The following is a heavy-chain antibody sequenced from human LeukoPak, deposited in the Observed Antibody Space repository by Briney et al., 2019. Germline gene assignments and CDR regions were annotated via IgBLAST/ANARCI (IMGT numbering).Heavy chain of an antibody. Sequence: GGSLRLSCAASGFTFSSFSMNWVRQAPGKGLGWVSSIYSTTTYIYYADSVKGRFTISRDNAENSLYLQMNSLRAEDTAVYYCARDQFIHAFDIWGQGTMVTVSS. CDR3: ARDQFIHAFDI. V-gene: IGHV3-21*01. J-gene: IGHJ3*02. D-gene: IGHD5-24*01. CDR2: IYSTTTYI. CDR1: GFTFSSFS.